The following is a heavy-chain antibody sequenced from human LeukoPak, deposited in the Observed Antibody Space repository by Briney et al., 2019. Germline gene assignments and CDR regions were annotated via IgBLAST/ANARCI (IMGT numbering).Heavy chain of an antibody. CDR1: GGTFSSYA. CDR3: ARSEYSSSFGPIYYFDY. CDR2: IIPIFGTA. J-gene: IGHJ4*02. V-gene: IGHV1-69*13. D-gene: IGHD6-6*01. Sequence: SVKVSCKASGGTFSSYAISWVRQALGQGLEWMGGIIPIFGTANYAQKFQGRVTITADESTSTAYMELSSLRSEDTAVYYCARSEYSSSFGPIYYFDYWGQGTLVTVSS.